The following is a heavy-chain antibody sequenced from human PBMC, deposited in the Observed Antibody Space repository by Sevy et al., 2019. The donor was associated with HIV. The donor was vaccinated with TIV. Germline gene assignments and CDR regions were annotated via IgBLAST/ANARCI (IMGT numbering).Heavy chain of an antibody. V-gene: IGHV3-23*01. D-gene: IGHD2-15*01. CDR2: ISGSGGST. CDR3: AKVVALGILPHFDY. J-gene: IGHJ4*02. Sequence: GGSLRLSCAASGFTFSSYAMSWVRQAPGKGLEWVSAISGSGGSTYYADSVKGRFTISRDNSKNTLFLQMNSLRADDTALYYCAKVVALGILPHFDYWGQGTLVTVSS. CDR1: GFTFSSYA.